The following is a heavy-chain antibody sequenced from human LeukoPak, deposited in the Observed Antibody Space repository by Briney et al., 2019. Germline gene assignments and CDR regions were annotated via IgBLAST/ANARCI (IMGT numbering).Heavy chain of an antibody. CDR1: GFTFSTYW. CDR3: AREAAVAGIYFDS. J-gene: IGHJ4*02. CDR2: ISYDGSST. D-gene: IGHD6-19*01. Sequence: GGSLRLSCVASGFTFSTYWMHWVRQAPGQGLVWVSRISYDGSSTNYADSVKGRFSIYRDNAKNTVYLQMNSLRAEDTAVYYCAREAAVAGIYFDSWGQGTLVTVSS. V-gene: IGHV3-74*01.